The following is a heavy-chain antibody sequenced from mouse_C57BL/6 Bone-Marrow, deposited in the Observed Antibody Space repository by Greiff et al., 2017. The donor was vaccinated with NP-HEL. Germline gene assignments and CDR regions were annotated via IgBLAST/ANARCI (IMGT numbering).Heavy chain of an antibody. D-gene: IGHD3-2*02. Sequence: VQLQQPGAELVKPGASVKLSCKASGYTFTSYWMHWVKQRPGQGLEWIGMIHPNSGSTNYNEKFKSKATLTVDKSSRTAYMQLSSLTSEDSAVYYCARQLRLTFAYWGQGTLVTVSA. CDR2: IHPNSGST. V-gene: IGHV1-64*01. J-gene: IGHJ3*01. CDR3: ARQLRLTFAY. CDR1: GYTFTSYW.